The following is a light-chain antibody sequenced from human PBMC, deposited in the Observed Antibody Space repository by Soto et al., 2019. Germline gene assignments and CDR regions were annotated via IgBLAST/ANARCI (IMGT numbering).Light chain of an antibody. Sequence: EIVMPQSPATLSVSPGERATLACRASQSVSDNLACYQQKPGQAPRLLIYDASTRATGIPARFSGIGSGTAFTFTTSSLQSADFAVYYCQQYNTWTFGPGTKVESK. J-gene: IGKJ1*01. CDR2: DAS. CDR1: QSVSDN. V-gene: IGKV3-15*01. CDR3: QQYNTWT.